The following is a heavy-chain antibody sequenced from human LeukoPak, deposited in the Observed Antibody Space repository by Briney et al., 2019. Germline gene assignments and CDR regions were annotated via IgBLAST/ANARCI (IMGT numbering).Heavy chain of an antibody. Sequence: GGSLRLSCAASGFTFDDYAMHWVRQAPGKGLEWVSGISWNSGSIGYADSVKGRFTISRDNAKNSLYLQMNSLRAEDTALYYCARTSTTVGTSINYWGQGTLVTVSS. V-gene: IGHV3-9*01. CDR3: ARTSTTVGTSINY. D-gene: IGHD1-26*01. J-gene: IGHJ4*02. CDR1: GFTFDDYA. CDR2: ISWNSGSI.